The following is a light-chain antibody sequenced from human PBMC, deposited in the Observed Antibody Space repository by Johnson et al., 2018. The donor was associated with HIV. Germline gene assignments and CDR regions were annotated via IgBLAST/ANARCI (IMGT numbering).Light chain of an antibody. CDR3: GTWDSSLSIGGV. V-gene: IGLV1-51*02. Sequence: QSMLTQPPSVSAAPGQKVTISCSGSSSNIGDNYVSWYQQLPGTAPKLLIYENNMRPSGIPDRFSGSKSGTSATLGITGLQTGDEADYYCGTWDSSLSIGGVFGSSTKVTVL. CDR2: ENN. CDR1: SSNIGDNY. J-gene: IGLJ1*01.